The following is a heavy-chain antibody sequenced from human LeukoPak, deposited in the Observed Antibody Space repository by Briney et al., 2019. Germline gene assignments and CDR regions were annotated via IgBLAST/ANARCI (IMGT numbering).Heavy chain of an antibody. Sequence: ASVKVSCKASGYTFTSYYMHWVRQAPGQGLEWMGIINPSGGSTSYAQKFQGRVTMTRDTSTSTVYMELSSLRSEDTAVYYCARGDPAYYYDSSGYRRTLDYWGQGTLVTVSS. V-gene: IGHV1-46*01. CDR1: GYTFTSYY. D-gene: IGHD3-22*01. J-gene: IGHJ4*02. CDR2: INPSGGST. CDR3: ARGDPAYYYDSSGYRRTLDY.